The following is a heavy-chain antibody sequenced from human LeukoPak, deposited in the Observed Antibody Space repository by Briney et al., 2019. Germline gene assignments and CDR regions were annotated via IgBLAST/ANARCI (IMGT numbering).Heavy chain of an antibody. CDR1: GYTFTGYY. CDR2: INPNSGGT. V-gene: IGHV1-2*02. D-gene: IGHD2-15*01. J-gene: IGHJ4*02. Sequence: RASVKVSCKASGYTFTGYYMHWVRQAPGQGLEWMGWINPNSGGTNYAQKFQGRLTIVTDESTSTVHIELSSLTSEDTAVYYCARVSTRYYFDDWGQGTLVTVSS. CDR3: ARVSTRYYFDD.